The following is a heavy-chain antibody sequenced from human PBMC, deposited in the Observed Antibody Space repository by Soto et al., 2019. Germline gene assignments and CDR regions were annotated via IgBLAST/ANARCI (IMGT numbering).Heavy chain of an antibody. V-gene: IGHV1-18*01. D-gene: IGHD2-2*01. CDR3: ARYRVRQSDIVVVPAEFDY. Sequence: ASVKVSCKASGYTFTSYGISWVRQAPGQGLEWMGWISAYNGNTNYAQKLQGRVTMTTDTSTSTAYMELRSLRSDDTAVYYCARYRVRQSDIVVVPAEFDYWGQGTLVTVSS. J-gene: IGHJ4*02. CDR2: ISAYNGNT. CDR1: GYTFTSYG.